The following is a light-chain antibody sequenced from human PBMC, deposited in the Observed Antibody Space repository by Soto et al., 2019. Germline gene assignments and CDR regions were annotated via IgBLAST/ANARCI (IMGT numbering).Light chain of an antibody. CDR1: TSNIGSHT. J-gene: IGLJ1*01. Sequence: QSVRTQPPSASGTPGQRVTISCYGSTSNIGSHTVNWYQQLPGTAPKLLINTNNQRPSGVPDRLSGYKSDTSASLVIGGLQSEDEADYYCATWDDSLKGVFGTGTKLTVL. V-gene: IGLV1-44*01. CDR2: TNN. CDR3: ATWDDSLKGV.